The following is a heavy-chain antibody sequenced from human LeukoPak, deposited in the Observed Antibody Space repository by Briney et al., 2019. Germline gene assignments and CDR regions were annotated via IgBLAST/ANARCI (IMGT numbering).Heavy chain of an antibody. V-gene: IGHV4-39*01. Sequence: SETLSLTCTVSGGSISSSSYYWGWIRQPPGKGLEWIGSIYYSGSPYYNPSLKSRVTISVDTSKNQFSLKLSSVTAADTAVYYCASLIDYYDSSGYLNWFDPWGQGTLVTVSS. J-gene: IGHJ5*02. D-gene: IGHD3-22*01. CDR1: GGSISSSSYY. CDR3: ASLIDYYDSSGYLNWFDP. CDR2: IYYSGSP.